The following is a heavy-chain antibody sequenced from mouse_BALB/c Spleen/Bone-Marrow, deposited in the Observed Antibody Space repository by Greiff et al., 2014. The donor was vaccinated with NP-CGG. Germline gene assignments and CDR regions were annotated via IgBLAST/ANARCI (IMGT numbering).Heavy chain of an antibody. CDR1: GYTFTDYW. CDR3: TRGWDGYYFDY. Sequence: QVQLQQSGAELVMPGASVEMSCKASGYTFTDYWMHWVKQRPGQGLEWIGAIDTSDTYTNYNQKFKGKATLTVDESSSTAYMQLSSLTSEDSAVYFCTRGWDGYYFDYWGQGTTLTVSS. J-gene: IGHJ2*01. CDR2: IDTSDTYT. V-gene: IGHV1-69*01. D-gene: IGHD4-1*01.